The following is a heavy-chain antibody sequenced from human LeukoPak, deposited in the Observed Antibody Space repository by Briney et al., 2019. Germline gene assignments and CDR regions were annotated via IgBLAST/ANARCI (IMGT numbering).Heavy chain of an antibody. CDR2: INPNSGGT. Sequence: ASVKVSCKASGYTFTGYYMHWVRQAPGQGLEWMGWINPNSGGTNYAQKFQGRVTMTRDTSISTAYMELSRLRSDDTAVYYCAGDRGILGDNDAFDIWGQGTMVTVSS. J-gene: IGHJ3*02. CDR3: AGDRGILGDNDAFDI. D-gene: IGHD3-10*01. CDR1: GYTFTGYY. V-gene: IGHV1-2*02.